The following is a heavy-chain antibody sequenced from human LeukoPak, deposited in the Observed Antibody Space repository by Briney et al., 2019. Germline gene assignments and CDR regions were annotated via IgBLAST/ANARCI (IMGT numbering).Heavy chain of an antibody. V-gene: IGHV3-23*01. Sequence: PGGSLRLSCAASGFTFSSYAMSWVRQAPGKGLGWVSAISGSGGSTYYAASVKGRFTISRDNSKNTLYLQMNSLRAEDTAVYYCAKSSYYDSSGFYRENYFDYWGQGTLVTVSS. J-gene: IGHJ4*02. CDR2: ISGSGGST. CDR1: GFTFSSYA. CDR3: AKSSYYDSSGFYRENYFDY. D-gene: IGHD3-22*01.